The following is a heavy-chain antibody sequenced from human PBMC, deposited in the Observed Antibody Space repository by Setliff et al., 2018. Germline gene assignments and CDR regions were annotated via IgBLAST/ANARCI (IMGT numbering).Heavy chain of an antibody. J-gene: IGHJ6*03. CDR1: GFTFSNYS. CDR2: ITSNGNYI. D-gene: IGHD3-3*01. V-gene: IGHV3-21*01. CDR3: ALPFGVVNYYYYMDV. Sequence: PGGSLRLSCAASGFTFSNYSMNWVRQAPGKGLEWVSSITSNGNYIYYADSVKGRFTISRDNAKNSLYLQMNSLRAEDTAVYSCALPFGVVNYYYYMDVWGKGTTVTVS.